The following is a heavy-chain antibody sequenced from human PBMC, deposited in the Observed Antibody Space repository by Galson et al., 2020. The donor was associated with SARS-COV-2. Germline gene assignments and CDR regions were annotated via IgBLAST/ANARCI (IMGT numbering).Heavy chain of an antibody. CDR3: ARGSFGELSYYYYGMDV. D-gene: IGHD3-10*01. V-gene: IGHV1-18*04. CDR1: GYTFTSYG. Sequence: ASVKVSCKASGYTFTSYGISWVRQAPGQGLEWMGWISAYNGNTNYAQKLQGRVTMTTDTSTSTAYMELRSLRSDDTAVYYCARGSFGELSYYYYGMDVGGQGTTVTVSS. J-gene: IGHJ6*02. CDR2: ISAYNGNT.